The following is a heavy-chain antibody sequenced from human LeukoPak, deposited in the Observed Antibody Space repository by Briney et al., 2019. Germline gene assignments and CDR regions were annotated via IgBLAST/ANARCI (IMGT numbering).Heavy chain of an antibody. CDR3: ARDHNTYDAFDI. CDR2: ISSSSSYI. D-gene: IGHD1-1*01. J-gene: IGHJ3*02. Sequence: GGSLRLSCAASGFTFSSYSMNWVRQAPGKGLEWVSSISSSSSYIYYSDSVKGRFTISRDNAKNSLYLQMNSLRAEDTAVYYCARDHNTYDAFDIWGQGTMVTVSS. V-gene: IGHV3-21*04. CDR1: GFTFSSYS.